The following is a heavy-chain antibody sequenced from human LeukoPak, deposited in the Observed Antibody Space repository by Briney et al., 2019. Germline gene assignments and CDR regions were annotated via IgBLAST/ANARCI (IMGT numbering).Heavy chain of an antibody. D-gene: IGHD3-10*01. CDR1: GFTLSSYG. CDR2: IWYDGSNK. CDR3: ARETRGNFDY. Sequence: GGSLRLSCAPSGFTLSSYGTHWVRQDPGEGLEWVAVIWYDGSNKYYADSVKGRFTSSRDNSKSTLYLQMNSLRAEDTAVYYCARETRGNFDYWGQGTLVTVSS. J-gene: IGHJ4*02. V-gene: IGHV3-33*01.